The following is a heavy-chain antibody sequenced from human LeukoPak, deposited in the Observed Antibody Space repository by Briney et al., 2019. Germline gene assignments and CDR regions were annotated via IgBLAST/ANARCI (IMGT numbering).Heavy chain of an antibody. CDR3: VRHDGRGGSTMGAFDS. CDR1: AASISSSNHH. CDR2: IYSGRTI. Sequence: PSETLSLTCTISAASISSSNHHWGWIRQSPGKGLEWIGSIYSGRTIYYSPSLNSRVTISVVTSKDQFILQLNSVTAADTAVYYCVRHDGRGGSTMGAFDSWGQGSLVTVSS. V-gene: IGHV4-39*01. J-gene: IGHJ5*01. D-gene: IGHD3-3*01.